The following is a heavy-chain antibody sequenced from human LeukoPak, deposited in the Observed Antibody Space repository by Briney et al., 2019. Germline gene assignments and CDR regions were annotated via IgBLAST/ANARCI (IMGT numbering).Heavy chain of an antibody. CDR2: IYYSGNT. J-gene: IGHJ3*02. V-gene: IGHV4-59*08. CDR3: ARRNDFGI. Sequence: SETLSLTCTVSGGSISGDHWNWIRQPPGKGLEWIGYIYYSGNTDYNPSLKSRVTISVDTSKNQFSLKLNSVTAADTAVYYCARRNDFGIWGQGTMVTVSS. CDR1: GGSISGDH.